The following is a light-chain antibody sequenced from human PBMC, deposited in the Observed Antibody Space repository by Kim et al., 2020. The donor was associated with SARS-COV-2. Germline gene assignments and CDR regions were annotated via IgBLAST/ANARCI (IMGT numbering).Light chain of an antibody. J-gene: IGKJ2*01. CDR2: WAS. CDR3: QQYLSAPYA. CDR1: QSILYSSNDKNY. Sequence: DIVMTQSPDSLAVSLGERATINCKSSQSILYSSNDKNYLAWYQQRPGQPPKLLIYWASTRESGVPDRFSGSGSGTDFTLTISSLQPDDVAVYYCQQYLSAPYAFGQGTKLDI. V-gene: IGKV4-1*01.